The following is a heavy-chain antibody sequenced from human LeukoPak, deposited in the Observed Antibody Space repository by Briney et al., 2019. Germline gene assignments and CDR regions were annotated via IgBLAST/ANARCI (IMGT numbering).Heavy chain of an antibody. V-gene: IGHV1-18*04. J-gene: IGHJ4*02. CDR3: ARAGVVRGTKSTFDY. CDR1: GYTFTSYS. Sequence: ASVKVSCKASGYTFTSYSISWVRQAPGQGLEWMGWISAYNGNTNYAQKLQGRVTMTTDTSTSTAYMELRSLRSDDTAVYYCARAGVVRGTKSTFDYWGQGTLVTVSS. D-gene: IGHD3-10*01. CDR2: ISAYNGNT.